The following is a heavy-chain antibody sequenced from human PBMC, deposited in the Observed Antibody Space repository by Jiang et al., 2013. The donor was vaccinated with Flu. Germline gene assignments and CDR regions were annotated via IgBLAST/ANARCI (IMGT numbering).Heavy chain of an antibody. CDR2: INHSGST. J-gene: IGHJ5*02. CDR3: ARGIRYFDWLKSEVWFDP. CDR1: GGSFSGYY. Sequence: LLKPSETLSLTCAVYGGSFSGYYWSWIRQPPGKGLEWIGEINHSGSTNYNPSLKSRVTISVDTSKNQFSLKLSSVTAADTAVYYCARGIRYFDWLKSEVWFDPWGQGTLVTVSS. D-gene: IGHD3-9*01. V-gene: IGHV4-34*01.